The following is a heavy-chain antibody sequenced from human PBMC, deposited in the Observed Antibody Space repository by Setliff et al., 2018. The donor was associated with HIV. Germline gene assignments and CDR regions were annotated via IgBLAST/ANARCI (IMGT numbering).Heavy chain of an antibody. D-gene: IGHD6-19*01. J-gene: IGHJ4*02. CDR3: ARSGPSGYSSGWYRGYIDY. Sequence: GGSLRLSCVASRFTFRSYWMTWARQAPGKGLEWVANINQDGDDKYYVDSVKGRCTISRDNAKNSLYLQMESLRVEDTAVYYCARSGPSGYSSGWYRGYIDYWGPGTLVTVSS. CDR1: RFTFRSYW. CDR2: INQDGDDK. V-gene: IGHV3-7*03.